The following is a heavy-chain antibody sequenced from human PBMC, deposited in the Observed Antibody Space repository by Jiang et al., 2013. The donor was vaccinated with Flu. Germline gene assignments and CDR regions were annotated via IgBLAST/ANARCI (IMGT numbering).Heavy chain of an antibody. D-gene: IGHD3-22*01. CDR3: AREPSTMIVVVHNWFDP. CDR1: GDSVSSNSAA. J-gene: IGHJ5*02. Sequence: GLVKPSQTLSLTCAISGDSVSSNSAAWNWIRQSPSRGLEWLGRTYYRSKWYNDYAVSVKSRITINPDTSKNQFSLQLNSVTPEDTAVYYCAREPSTMIVVVHNWFDPWGQGTLVTVSS. CDR2: TYYRSKWYN. V-gene: IGHV6-1*01.